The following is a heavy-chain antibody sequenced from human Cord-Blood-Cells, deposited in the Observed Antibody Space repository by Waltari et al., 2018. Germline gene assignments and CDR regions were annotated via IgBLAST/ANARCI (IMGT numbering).Heavy chain of an antibody. CDR3: ARGLSLGYGMDV. J-gene: IGHJ6*02. CDR1: GYTFTSYD. CDR2: MNPTSGNT. V-gene: IGHV1-8*01. Sequence: QVQLVQSGAEVKKPGASVQVSCKASGYTFTSYDINWVRQATGQGLEWMGWMNPTSGNTGYAQKFQGRVTMTRNTSISTAYMELSSLRSEYTAVYYCARGLSLGYGMDVWGQGTTVTVSS.